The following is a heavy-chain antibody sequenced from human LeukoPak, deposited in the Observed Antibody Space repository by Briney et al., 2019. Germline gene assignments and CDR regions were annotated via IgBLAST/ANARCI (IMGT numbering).Heavy chain of an antibody. CDR1: GFIFSIFE. J-gene: IGHJ3*02. CDR2: ISSRGSII. V-gene: IGHV3-48*03. CDR3: ETEGRRGNSGFYAFDI. Sequence: GGSLRVSCAASGFIFSIFEMHWVRQAPAKGLEWVSYISSRGSIIYYADSVKGRFTISRDNTKNSLYLQMNSLRAEDTAVYYCETEGRRGNSGFYAFDIWGQATIVTVSP. D-gene: IGHD4-23*01.